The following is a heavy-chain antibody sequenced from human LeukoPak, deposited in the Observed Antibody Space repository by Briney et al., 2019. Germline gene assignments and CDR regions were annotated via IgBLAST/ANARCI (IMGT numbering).Heavy chain of an antibody. CDR2: ISGSGGST. V-gene: IGHV3-23*01. D-gene: IGHD3-16*01. CDR3: AKVFRLGEPGGVDGFGMDV. J-gene: IGHJ6*02. CDR1: GFTFSSYA. Sequence: PGGSLRLSCAASGFTFSSYAMSWVRQAPGKGLEWVSAISGSGGSTYYADSVKGRFTISRDNSKNTLYLQMNSLRAEDTAVYYCAKVFRLGEPGGVDGFGMDVWGQGTTVTVSS.